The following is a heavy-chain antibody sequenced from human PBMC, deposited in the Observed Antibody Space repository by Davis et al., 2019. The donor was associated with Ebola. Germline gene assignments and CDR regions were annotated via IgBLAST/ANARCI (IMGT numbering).Heavy chain of an antibody. Sequence: SVKVSCKASGGTFSSYTISWVRQAPGQGLEWMGRIIPILGIANYAQKFQGRVTITADKSTSTAYMELSSLRSEDTAVYYCARDVDSSSAFDIWGQGTMVTVSS. J-gene: IGHJ3*02. CDR3: ARDVDSSSAFDI. CDR2: IIPILGIA. V-gene: IGHV1-69*04. CDR1: GGTFSSYT. D-gene: IGHD6-6*01.